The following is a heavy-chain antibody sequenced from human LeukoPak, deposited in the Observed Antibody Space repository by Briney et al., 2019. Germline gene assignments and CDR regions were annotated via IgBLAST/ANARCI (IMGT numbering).Heavy chain of an antibody. J-gene: IGHJ3*02. Sequence: SETLSLTCTVSGGSISSYYWSWIRQPPGKGLEWIGYIYYSGSTNYNPSLKSRVTISVDTSKNQFSLKLSSVTAADTAVYYCARHDTSGGRPQRNDAFDIWGQGTMVTVSS. CDR1: GGSISSYY. V-gene: IGHV4-59*08. D-gene: IGHD2-15*01. CDR3: ARHDTSGGRPQRNDAFDI. CDR2: IYYSGST.